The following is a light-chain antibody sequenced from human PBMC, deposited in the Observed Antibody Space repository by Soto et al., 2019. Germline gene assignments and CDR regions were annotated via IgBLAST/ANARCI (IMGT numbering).Light chain of an antibody. Sequence: QSALTQPASVSGSPGQAITISCTGTSSDVGGYNYVSWYQQHPGNAPKLMIYEVSNRPTGVSNRFSGSKSGNTASLTISGLQAEDEADYYCISYTSSSTLGVFGTGTKVTVL. V-gene: IGLV2-14*01. CDR2: EVS. CDR1: SSDVGGYNY. J-gene: IGLJ1*01. CDR3: ISYTSSSTLGV.